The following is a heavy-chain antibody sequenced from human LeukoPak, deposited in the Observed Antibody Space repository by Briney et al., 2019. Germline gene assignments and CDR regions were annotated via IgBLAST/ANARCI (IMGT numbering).Heavy chain of an antibody. V-gene: IGHV1-46*01. D-gene: IGHD5-24*01. CDR3: AREAFIEMTTIASAFDF. J-gene: IGHJ4*02. CDR2: INPSGGST. CDR1: GYTFTRYY. Sequence: ASMKVSCKTSGYTFTRYYMHWVRQAPGQGLECMGVINPSGGSTRYPQKFQGRVTMTRDTSTSTVYMELSSLRSDYTAVYFCAREAFIEMTTIASAFDFWGQGTLVTVS.